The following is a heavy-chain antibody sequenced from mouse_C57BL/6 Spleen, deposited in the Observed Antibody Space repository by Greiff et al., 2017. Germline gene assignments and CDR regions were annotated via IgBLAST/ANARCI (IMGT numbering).Heavy chain of an antibody. J-gene: IGHJ2*01. D-gene: IGHD2-14*01. Sequence: VQLQQSGAELVRPGASVKLSCTASGFNIKDYYMHWVKQRPEQGLEWIGRIDPEDGDTEYAPKFQGKATMTADPSANTAYLQLSSLTSEDTAVYYCTTIGGNYFDYWGQGTTLTVSS. CDR2: IDPEDGDT. CDR1: GFNIKDYY. CDR3: TTIGGNYFDY. V-gene: IGHV14-1*01.